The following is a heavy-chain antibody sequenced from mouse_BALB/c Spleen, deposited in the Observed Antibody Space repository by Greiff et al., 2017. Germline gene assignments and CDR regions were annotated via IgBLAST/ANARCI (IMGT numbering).Heavy chain of an antibody. CDR1: GFTFSSFG. Sequence: EVKLVESGGGLVQPGGSRKLSCAASGFTFSSFGMHWVRQAPEKGLEWVAYISSGSSTIYYADTVKGRFTISRDNPKNTLFLQMTSLRSEDTAMYYCARPTKDYAMDYWGQGTSVTVSS. D-gene: IGHD2-10*01. J-gene: IGHJ4*01. CDR3: ARPTKDYAMDY. V-gene: IGHV5-17*02. CDR2: ISSGSSTI.